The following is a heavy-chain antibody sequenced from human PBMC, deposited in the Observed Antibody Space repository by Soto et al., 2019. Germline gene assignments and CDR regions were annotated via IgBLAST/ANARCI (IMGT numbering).Heavy chain of an antibody. Sequence: GGSLRLSCAASGFTFSSYSMNWVRQAPGEGLEWVSSTSSSSSYIYYADSVKGRFTISRDNAKNSLYLQMNSLRAEDTAVYYWRRDRIRRSIIAAPRYYYYGMDVWGQGTTVTVSS. D-gene: IGHD3-10*01. V-gene: IGHV3-21*01. J-gene: IGHJ6*02. CDR2: TSSSSSYI. CDR3: RRDRIRRSIIAAPRYYYYGMDV. CDR1: GFTFSSYS.